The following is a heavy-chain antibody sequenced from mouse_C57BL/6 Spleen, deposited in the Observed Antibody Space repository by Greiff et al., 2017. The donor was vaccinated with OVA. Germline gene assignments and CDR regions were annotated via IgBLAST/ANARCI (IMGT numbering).Heavy chain of an antibody. Sequence: QVQLQQPGAELVKPGASVKMSCKASGYTFTSYWITWVKQRPGQGLEWIGDIYPGSGSTNYNEKFKSKATLTVDTSSSTAYMQLSCLTSEDSAVYYCARGRITTVAFDYWGQGTTLTVSS. D-gene: IGHD1-1*01. CDR2: IYPGSGST. CDR1: GYTFTSYW. J-gene: IGHJ2*01. V-gene: IGHV1-55*01. CDR3: ARGRITTVAFDY.